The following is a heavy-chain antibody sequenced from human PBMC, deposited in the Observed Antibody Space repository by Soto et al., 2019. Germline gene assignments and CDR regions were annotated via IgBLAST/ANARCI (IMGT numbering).Heavy chain of an antibody. Sequence: SVKVSCKASGGTFSSYAISWVRQAPGQGLEWMGGIIPIFGTANYAQRFQGRVTITADESTSTAYMELSSLRSEDTAVYYCARDRAVAGTYYFDYWGQGTLVTVSS. CDR3: ARDRAVAGTYYFDY. CDR1: GGTFSSYA. D-gene: IGHD6-19*01. CDR2: IIPIFGTA. V-gene: IGHV1-69*13. J-gene: IGHJ4*02.